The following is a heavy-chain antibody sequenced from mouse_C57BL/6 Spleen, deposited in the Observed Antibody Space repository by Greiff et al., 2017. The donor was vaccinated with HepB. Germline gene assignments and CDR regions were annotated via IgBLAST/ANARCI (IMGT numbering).Heavy chain of an antibody. D-gene: IGHD2-5*01. CDR2: IYPGDGDT. Sequence: QVQLQQSGAELVKPGASVKISCKASGYAFSSYWMNWVKQRPGKGLEWIGQIYPGDGDTNYNGKFKGKATLTADKSSSTAYMQLSSLTSEDSAVYFCAREHYSNYSFDVWGTGTTVTVSS. V-gene: IGHV1-80*01. J-gene: IGHJ1*03. CDR1: GYAFSSYW. CDR3: AREHYSNYSFDV.